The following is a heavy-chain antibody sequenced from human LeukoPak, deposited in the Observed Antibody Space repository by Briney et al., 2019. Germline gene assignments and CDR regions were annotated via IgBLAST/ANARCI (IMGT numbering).Heavy chain of an antibody. D-gene: IGHD6-19*01. Sequence: GASVKVSCKASGYTFTGYNIHWVRQVPGQGPEWMGWINPNSGGTNYAHKFQGRVTMTRDTSISTAYMELSRLRSDDTAVYYCARSEQFPYYMDVWGKGTTVTVSS. CDR1: GYTFTGYN. J-gene: IGHJ6*03. CDR3: ARSEQFPYYMDV. CDR2: INPNSGGT. V-gene: IGHV1-2*02.